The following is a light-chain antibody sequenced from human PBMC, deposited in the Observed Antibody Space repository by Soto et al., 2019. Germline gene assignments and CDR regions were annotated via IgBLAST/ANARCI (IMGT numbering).Light chain of an antibody. Sequence: QSALTQPASVSGSPGQSITISCTGTSSDVGAYNYVSWYQQHPGKAPKLMIYEVSNRPSGVSNRFSGSKSGNTASLTLSGLQAEDEADYYCVSYAXXAARVFGTGTKVTV. J-gene: IGLJ1*01. CDR3: VSYAXXAARV. CDR1: SSDVGAYNY. V-gene: IGLV2-14*01. CDR2: EVS.